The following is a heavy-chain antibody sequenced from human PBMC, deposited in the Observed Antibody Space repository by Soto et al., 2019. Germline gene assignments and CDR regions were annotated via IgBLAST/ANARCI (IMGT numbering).Heavy chain of an antibody. CDR1: GFTFSSYW. Sequence: GGSLRLSCAASGFTFSSYWMSWVRQAPGKGLEWVANIKQDGSEKYYVDSVKGRFTISRDNAKNSLYLQMSSLRAEDTAVYYCARDQDDFWSGDYGMDVWGQGTTVTVSS. D-gene: IGHD3-3*01. CDR2: IKQDGSEK. CDR3: ARDQDDFWSGDYGMDV. J-gene: IGHJ6*02. V-gene: IGHV3-7*01.